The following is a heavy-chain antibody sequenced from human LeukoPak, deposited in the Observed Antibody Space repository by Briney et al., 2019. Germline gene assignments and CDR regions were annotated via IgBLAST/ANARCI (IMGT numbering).Heavy chain of an antibody. CDR1: GFTFISYW. J-gene: IGHJ4*02. Sequence: GGCLRLSWSASGFTFISYWMHGARHAQGKGLVWVSRINSDGSSTSYADSVKGRFTISRDNAKNTLYLQMNSLRAEDTAVYYCARGSLDYWGQGTLVTVSS. V-gene: IGHV3-74*01. CDR2: INSDGSST. CDR3: ARGSLDY. D-gene: IGHD2-15*01.